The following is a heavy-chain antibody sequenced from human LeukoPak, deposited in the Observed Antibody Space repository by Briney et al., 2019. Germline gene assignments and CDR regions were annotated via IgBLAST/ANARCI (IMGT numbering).Heavy chain of an antibody. D-gene: IGHD6-6*01. CDR3: ARVVAARPLVWFDP. J-gene: IGHJ5*02. CDR2: IYYSGST. V-gene: IGHV4-31*03. Sequence: SETLSLTCTVSGGSISSGGYYWSWIRQHPGKGLEWIGYIYYSGSTYYNPSLKSRVTISVDTSKNQFSLKLSSVTAADTAVYYCARVVAARPLVWFDPWGQGTLVTVSS. CDR1: GGSISSGGYY.